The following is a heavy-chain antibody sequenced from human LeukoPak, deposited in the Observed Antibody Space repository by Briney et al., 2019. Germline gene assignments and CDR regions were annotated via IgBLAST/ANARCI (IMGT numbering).Heavy chain of an antibody. CDR1: GGSISSSSYY. Sequence: PSETLSLTCTVSGGSISSSSYYWGWIRQPPGKGLEWVATINGAGDHTVYAETVKGRFTISRDNSKNMLYLQMNTLRAEDTAIYSCAKVSVCFGCYFDYWGQGVLVTVSS. D-gene: IGHD3-16*01. CDR3: AKVSVCFGCYFDY. J-gene: IGHJ4*02. CDR2: INGAGDHT. V-gene: IGHV3-23*01.